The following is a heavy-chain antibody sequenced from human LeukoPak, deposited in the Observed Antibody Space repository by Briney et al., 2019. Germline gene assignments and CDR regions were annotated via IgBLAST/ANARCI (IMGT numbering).Heavy chain of an antibody. CDR3: HFKYCSSSTCFYYFDY. CDR2: IYYSGIT. V-gene: IGHV4-39*01. Sequence: SETLSLTCTVSGGSISSSSHYWGWIRQPPGKGLEWIGSIYYSGITYYNPSLRSRVTISVDTSKNQFSLKLSSVTATDTAVYYCHFKYCSSSTCFYYFDYWGQGTLVTVSS. J-gene: IGHJ4*02. CDR1: GGSISSSSHY. D-gene: IGHD2-2*01.